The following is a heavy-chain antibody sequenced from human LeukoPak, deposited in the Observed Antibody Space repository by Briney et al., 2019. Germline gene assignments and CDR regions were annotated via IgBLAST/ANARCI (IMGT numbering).Heavy chain of an antibody. D-gene: IGHD5-18*01. V-gene: IGHV3-23*01. Sequence: GGSLRLSCAASGFTFSSYAMSWVRQAPGKGLEWVSAISGSGGSTYYADSVKGRFTISRDNSKNTLYLQMNSLRAEDSAVYYCAKARNKYSYGSGGGYWGQGTLVTVSS. CDR2: ISGSGGST. J-gene: IGHJ4*02. CDR1: GFTFSSYA. CDR3: AKARNKYSYGSGGGY.